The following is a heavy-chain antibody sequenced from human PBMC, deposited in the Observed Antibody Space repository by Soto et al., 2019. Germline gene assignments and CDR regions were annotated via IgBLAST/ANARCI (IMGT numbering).Heavy chain of an antibody. D-gene: IGHD6-13*01. V-gene: IGHV1-18*01. J-gene: IGHJ4*02. CDR1: GYTFTSYG. Sequence: GASVKVSCKASGYTFTSYGISWVRQAPGQGLEWMGWISAYNGNTNYAQKLQGRVTMTTDTSASTAYMELRSLRSDDTAVYYCARVGVIAAAGTITHDYWGQGTLVTVSS. CDR3: ARVGVIAAAGTITHDY. CDR2: ISAYNGNT.